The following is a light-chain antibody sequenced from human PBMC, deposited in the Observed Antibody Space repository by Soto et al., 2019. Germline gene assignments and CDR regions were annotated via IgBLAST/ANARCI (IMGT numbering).Light chain of an antibody. CDR1: QSVSRN. V-gene: IGKV3-15*01. J-gene: IGKJ2*01. CDR2: DAS. CDR3: QQYGDWPPDT. Sequence: EIVMTQSPATLSVSPGESATLSCRASQSVSRNLALYQQQPGQHPRLLIYDASTRATSVPARFGGSGSGTEFTLPISGLQAEDVAVYYCQQYGDWPPDTFGHGNKVEI.